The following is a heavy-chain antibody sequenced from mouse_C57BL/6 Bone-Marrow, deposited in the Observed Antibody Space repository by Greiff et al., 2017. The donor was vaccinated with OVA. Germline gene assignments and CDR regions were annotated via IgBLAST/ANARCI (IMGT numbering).Heavy chain of an antibody. Sequence: QVQLQQPGAELVMPGASVKLSCKASGYTFTSYWMHWVKQRPGQGLEWIGEIDPSDSYTNYNQKFKGKSTLTVDKSSSTAYMQLSSLTSEDSAVYYCARANYYALFAYWGQGTTLTVSS. D-gene: IGHD1-1*01. CDR3: ARANYYALFAY. V-gene: IGHV1-69*01. CDR2: IDPSDSYT. J-gene: IGHJ2*01. CDR1: GYTFTSYW.